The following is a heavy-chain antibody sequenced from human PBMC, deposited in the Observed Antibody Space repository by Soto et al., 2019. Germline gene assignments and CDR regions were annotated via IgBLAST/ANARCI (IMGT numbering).Heavy chain of an antibody. CDR3: ARDLVRIIAAAEYYCYGMEF. CDR2: IIPIFGTA. D-gene: IGHD6-13*01. V-gene: IGHV1-69*13. Sequence: GASVKVSCKASGVTFSSYAISWVRQAPLQVLEWMVGIIPIFGTAKYAQKFQGRVTITADESTSTAYMELSSLRSEDTAVYYCARDLVRIIAAAEYYCYGMEFLGPGTSVTVSS. J-gene: IGHJ6*01. CDR1: GVTFSSYA.